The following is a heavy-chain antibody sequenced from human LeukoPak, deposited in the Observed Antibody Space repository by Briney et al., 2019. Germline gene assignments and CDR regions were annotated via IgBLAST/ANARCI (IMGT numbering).Heavy chain of an antibody. CDR1: GFTVSSNY. J-gene: IGHJ6*02. CDR3: ARSKEGYCSGGSCLYGMDV. CDR2: IYSGGST. D-gene: IGHD2-15*01. V-gene: IGHV3-66*01. Sequence: PGGSLRLSCAASGFTVSSNYMSWVRQAPGKGLEWVSVIYSGGSTYYTDSVKGRFTISRDNSKNTLYLQMNSLRAEDTAVYYCARSKEGYCSGGSCLYGMDVWGQGTTVTVSS.